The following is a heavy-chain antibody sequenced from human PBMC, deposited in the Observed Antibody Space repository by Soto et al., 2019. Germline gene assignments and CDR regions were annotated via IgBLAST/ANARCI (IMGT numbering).Heavy chain of an antibody. CDR2: IKQDGSEI. V-gene: IGHV3-7*05. Sequence: GGSMRLSCAAAGFSFSNYWMSWVRQAPGKGLEWVANIKQDGSEIYYVDSVKGRFTISRDNAKNSLFLQMNSLRAEDTAVYYCARVRTVNYYGMDVWGQGTTVTVSS. J-gene: IGHJ6*02. CDR3: ARVRTVNYYGMDV. CDR1: GFSFSNYW.